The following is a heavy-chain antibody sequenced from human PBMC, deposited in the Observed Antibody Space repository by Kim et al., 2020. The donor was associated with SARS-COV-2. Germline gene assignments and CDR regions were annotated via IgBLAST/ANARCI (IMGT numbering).Heavy chain of an antibody. CDR1: GFTFSSYG. J-gene: IGHJ4*02. CDR2: ISYDGSNK. D-gene: IGHD6-6*01. CDR3: ARDLEYSSCDY. V-gene: IGHV3-33*05. Sequence: GGSLRLSCAASGFTFSSYGMHWVRQAPGKGLEWVAVISYDGSNKYYADSVKGRFTISRDNSKNTLYLQMNSLRAEDTAVYYCARDLEYSSCDYWGQGTLVTVSS.